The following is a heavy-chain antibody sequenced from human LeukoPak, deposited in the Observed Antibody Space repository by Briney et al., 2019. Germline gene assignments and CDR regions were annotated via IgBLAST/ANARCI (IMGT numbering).Heavy chain of an antibody. J-gene: IGHJ3*02. CDR1: GGSISSYY. D-gene: IGHD6-13*01. V-gene: IGHV4-4*07. CDR2: IYTSGST. CDR3: ARSHSSSWHLDAFDI. Sequence: SETLSLTCTVSGGSISSYYWSWIRQPAGKGLEWIGHIYTSGSTNYNPSLKSRVTMSVDTSKNQFSLKLSSVTAADTAVYYCARSHSSSWHLDAFDIWGQGTMVTVSS.